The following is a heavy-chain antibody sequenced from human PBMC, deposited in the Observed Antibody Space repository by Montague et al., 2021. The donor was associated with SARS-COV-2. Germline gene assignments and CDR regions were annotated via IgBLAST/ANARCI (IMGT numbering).Heavy chain of an antibody. J-gene: IGHJ3*01. CDR2: IYYSGST. CDR1: GGSISSSSYY. V-gene: IGHV4-39*01. D-gene: IGHD6-19*01. CDR3: ARQENSSGWFKPDAFDF. Sequence: SETLFLTCTVSGGSISSSSYYWGRIRQPPGKGLEWIGSIYYSGSTYYNPSLKSRVSISVDTSKNQFSLKLSSVTAANAAVYYCARQENSSGWFKPDAFDFWGQGTMVTVSS.